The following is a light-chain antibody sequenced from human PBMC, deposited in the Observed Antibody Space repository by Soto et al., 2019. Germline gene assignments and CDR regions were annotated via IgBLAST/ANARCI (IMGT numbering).Light chain of an antibody. CDR1: QSVLYSSNSKNY. V-gene: IGKV4-1*01. Sequence: DIVMTQSPDSLAVSLDERATINCKSSQSVLYSSNSKNYLAWYQQKPGQPPKLLIYWASTRESGVPDRFSGSGSGKDFTLTISSLQAEDVAVYYCQQHYSTPYTFGQGTKLEIK. J-gene: IGKJ2*01. CDR2: WAS. CDR3: QQHYSTPYT.